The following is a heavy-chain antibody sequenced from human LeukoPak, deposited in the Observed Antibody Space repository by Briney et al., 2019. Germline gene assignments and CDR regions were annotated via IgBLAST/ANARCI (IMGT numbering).Heavy chain of an antibody. D-gene: IGHD5-24*01. J-gene: IGHJ3*01. V-gene: IGHV3-23*01. CDR3: AKEMATIRAFDF. Sequence: GRSLRLSCAASGFTFDDYAMHWVRQAPGKGLEWVSGISGSGSSTYYADSVKGRFTISRDNSKNTLYLQMNSLRAEDTAVYYCAKEMATIRAFDFWGQGTMVTVSS. CDR1: GFTFDDYA. CDR2: ISGSGSST.